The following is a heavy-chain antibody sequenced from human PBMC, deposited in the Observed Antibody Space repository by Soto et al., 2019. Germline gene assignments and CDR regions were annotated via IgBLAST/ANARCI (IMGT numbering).Heavy chain of an antibody. CDR1: GYTFTSYG. V-gene: IGHV1-18*01. J-gene: IGHJ6*03. CDR2: ISAYNGNT. D-gene: IGHD6-6*01. Sequence: ASVKVSCKASGYTFTSYGISWVRQAPGQGLEWMGWISAYNGNTNYAQKLQGRVTMTTDTSTSTAYMELRSLRSDDTAVYYCAGGDLIAARPYYCYMDVWGKGTSVTGS. CDR3: AGGDLIAARPYYCYMDV.